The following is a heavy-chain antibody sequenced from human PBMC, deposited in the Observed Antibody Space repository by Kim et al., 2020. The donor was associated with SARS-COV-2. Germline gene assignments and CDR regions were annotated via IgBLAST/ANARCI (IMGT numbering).Heavy chain of an antibody. CDR3: ARGLRYFDWLLYYGMDV. CDR1: GFTFSSYD. D-gene: IGHD3-9*01. V-gene: IGHV3-13*04. J-gene: IGHJ6*02. Sequence: GGSLRLSCAASGFTFSSYDMHWVRQATGKGLEWVSAIGTAGDTYYPGSVKGRFTISRENAKNSLYLQMNSLRAEDTAVYYCARGLRYFDWLLYYGMDVWGQGTTVTVSS. CDR2: IGTAGDT.